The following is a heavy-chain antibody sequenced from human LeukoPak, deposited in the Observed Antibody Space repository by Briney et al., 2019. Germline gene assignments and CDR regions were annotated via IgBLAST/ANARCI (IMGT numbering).Heavy chain of an antibody. CDR2: IYYSGST. CDR3: AQSIGSTGAFDI. D-gene: IGHD4-17*01. Sequence: SETLSLTCTVSGGSISSGGYYWSWIRQPPGKGLEWIGYIYYSGSTYYNPSLKSRVTISVDTSKNQFSLKLSSVTAADTAVYYCAQSIGSTGAFDIWGQGTMVTVSS. V-gene: IGHV4-30-4*01. CDR1: GGSISSGGYY. J-gene: IGHJ3*02.